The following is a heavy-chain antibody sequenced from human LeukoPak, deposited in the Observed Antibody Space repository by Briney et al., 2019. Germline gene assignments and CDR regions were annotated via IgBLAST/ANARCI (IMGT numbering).Heavy chain of an antibody. CDR1: GFTFNNYA. CDR3: AKDVGIALAGEPFDI. CDR2: ISRNSGSK. D-gene: IGHD6-19*01. J-gene: IGHJ3*02. Sequence: GGSLRLSCAASGFTFNNYAMHWVRQAPGKGLEWVSGISRNSGSKYYADSVKGRFTISRDNAKNSLFLQMNSLRAEDTALYYCAKDVGIALAGEPFDIWGQGTMVTVSS. V-gene: IGHV3-9*01.